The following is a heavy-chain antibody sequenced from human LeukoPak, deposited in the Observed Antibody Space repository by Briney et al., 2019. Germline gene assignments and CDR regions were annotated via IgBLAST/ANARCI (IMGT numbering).Heavy chain of an antibody. V-gene: IGHV5-51*01. CDR2: IYPGDSDT. J-gene: IGHJ4*02. D-gene: IGHD2-2*01. Sequence: GESLKISCKGSGYSFTNYWIGWVRQMPGKGLEWMGIIYPGDSDTRYSPSFQGQVTISADKSTSTVYLQWSSLKASATAMYYCARYPLRAIYCSNSNCLFEYWGQGTLVTVSS. CDR3: ARYPLRAIYCSNSNCLFEY. CDR1: GYSFTNYW.